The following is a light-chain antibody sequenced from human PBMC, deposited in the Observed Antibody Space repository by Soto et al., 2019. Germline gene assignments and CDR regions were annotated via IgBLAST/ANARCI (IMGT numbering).Light chain of an antibody. CDR3: SSYTSSNTLV. J-gene: IGLJ2*01. CDR2: EVS. Sequence: QSALTQPASVSGSPGQSITMSCTGTSRDVGGYKYVSWYQQHPGKAPKLIIFEVSDRPSGVSRRFSGSKSGNTASLTISALQADDEADYYCSSYTSSNTLVFGGGTQLTVL. V-gene: IGLV2-14*01. CDR1: SRDVGGYKY.